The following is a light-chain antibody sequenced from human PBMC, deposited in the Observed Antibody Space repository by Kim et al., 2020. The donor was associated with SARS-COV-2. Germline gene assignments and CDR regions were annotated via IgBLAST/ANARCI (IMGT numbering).Light chain of an antibody. CDR3: KQYNNWTPRWT. CDR2: DAS. J-gene: IGKJ1*01. CDR1: QSANSN. Sequence: EIVMTQSPAILSVSPGERATLSCSASQSANSNLAWYQHKPGQAPRLLIYDASTRATGIPARFSGSGSGAEFTLTISSLQAEDFAVYYCKQYNNWTPRWTLVEGTKVDIK. V-gene: IGKV3-15*01.